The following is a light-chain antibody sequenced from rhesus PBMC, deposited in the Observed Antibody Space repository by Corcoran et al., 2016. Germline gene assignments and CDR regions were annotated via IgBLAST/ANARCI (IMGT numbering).Light chain of an antibody. CDR2: YAS. J-gene: IGKJ3*01. Sequence: DIQMTQSPSSLSASVGDTVTITCRASQGISSYLAWYQQKPGKAPKPLIYYASNLESGVPSRFSGGGSGTEFTLTLSSLPPEDFATYFCQQYNSAPFTFGPGTKLDIK. CDR1: QGISSY. CDR3: QQYNSAPFT. V-gene: IGKV1-37*01.